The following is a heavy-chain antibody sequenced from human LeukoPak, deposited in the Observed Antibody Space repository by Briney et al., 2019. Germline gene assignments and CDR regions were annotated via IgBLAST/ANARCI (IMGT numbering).Heavy chain of an antibody. V-gene: IGHV3-30*02. CDR2: IRYDGSNK. CDR3: AKVVPAAIRWFDP. J-gene: IGHJ5*02. CDR1: GFTFSSYW. Sequence: GGSLRLSCAASGFTFSSYWMHWVRQAPGKGLEWVAFIRYDGSNKYYADSVKGRFTISRDNSKNTLYLQMNSLRAEDTAVYYCAKVVPAAIRWFDPWGQGTLVTVSS. D-gene: IGHD2-2*01.